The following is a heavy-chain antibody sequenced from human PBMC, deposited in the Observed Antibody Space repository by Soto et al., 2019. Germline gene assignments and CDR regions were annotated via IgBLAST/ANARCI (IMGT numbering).Heavy chain of an antibody. CDR1: GFTFSSYG. CDR3: ARTPYGSGSYYFDY. V-gene: IGHV3-30*19. Sequence: PGGSLRLSCAASGFTFSSYGMHWVRQAPGKGLEWVAVIWYDGSNKYYADSVKGRFTISRDNSKNTLYLQMNSLRAEDTAVYYCARTPYGSGSYYFDYWGQGTLVTVSS. J-gene: IGHJ4*02. CDR2: IWYDGSNK. D-gene: IGHD3-10*01.